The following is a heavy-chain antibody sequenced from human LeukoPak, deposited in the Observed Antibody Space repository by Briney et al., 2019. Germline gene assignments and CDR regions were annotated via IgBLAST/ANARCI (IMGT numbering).Heavy chain of an antibody. J-gene: IGHJ6*02. Sequence: GGSLRLSCAASGFTFSSYGMHWVRQAPGKGLEWVAVIWYDGSNKYYADSVKGRFTISRDNSKNTLYLQMNSLRAEDTAVYYCARDGLKWLYYYGMDVWGQGTTVTVSS. CDR2: IWYDGSNK. CDR3: ARDGLKWLYYYGMDV. D-gene: IGHD3-3*01. CDR1: GFTFSSYG. V-gene: IGHV3-33*01.